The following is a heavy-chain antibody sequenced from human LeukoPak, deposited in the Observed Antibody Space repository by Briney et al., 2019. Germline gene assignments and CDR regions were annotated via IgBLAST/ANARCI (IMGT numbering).Heavy chain of an antibody. D-gene: IGHD5-18*01. CDR3: ASFVTRYSYGGYYYYGMAV. CDR1: GGSISSYY. CDR2: IYYSGST. J-gene: IGHJ6*02. Sequence: SETLSLTCTVSGGSISSYYWSWIRQPPGKGLEWIGYIYYSGSTNYNPSLKSRVTISVDTSKNQFSLKLSSVTAADTAVYYCASFVTRYSYGGYYYYGMAVWGQGTTVTVSS. V-gene: IGHV4-59*08.